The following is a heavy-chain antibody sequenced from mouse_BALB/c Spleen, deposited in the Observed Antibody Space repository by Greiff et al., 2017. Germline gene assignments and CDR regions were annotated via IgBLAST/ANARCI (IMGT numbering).Heavy chain of an antibody. J-gene: IGHJ3*01. D-gene: IGHD2-3*01. CDR1: GFTFSSYA. CDR2: ISSGGST. V-gene: IGHV5-6-5*01. CDR3: ARDYDGYFFAY. Sequence: EVQLVESGGGLVKPGGSLKLSCAASGFTFSSYAMSWVSQTPEKRLEWVASISSGGSTYYPDSVKGRFTISRDNARNILYLQMSSLRSEDTAMYYCARDYDGYFFAYWGQGTLVTVSA.